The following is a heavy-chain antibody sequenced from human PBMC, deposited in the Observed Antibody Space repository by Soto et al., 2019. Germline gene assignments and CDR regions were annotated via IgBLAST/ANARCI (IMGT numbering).Heavy chain of an antibody. J-gene: IGHJ6*02. Sequence: EVQLVESGGGLVKPGGSLRLSCAASGFTFSNAWMSWVRQAPGKGLEWVGRIKSKTDGGTTDYAAPVKGRFTISRDDSKNTLYLQMNSLKTEDTAVYYCTTDPLSNMVRGWSPYGMDVWGQGTTVTVSS. D-gene: IGHD3-10*01. CDR1: GFTFSNAW. CDR2: IKSKTDGGTT. CDR3: TTDPLSNMVRGWSPYGMDV. V-gene: IGHV3-15*01.